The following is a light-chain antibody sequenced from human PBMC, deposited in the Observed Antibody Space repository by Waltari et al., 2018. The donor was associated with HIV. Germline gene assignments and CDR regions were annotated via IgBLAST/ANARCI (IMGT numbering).Light chain of an antibody. J-gene: IGLJ1*01. CDR2: RDT. V-gene: IGLV3-9*01. Sequence: SYDLTQPLSVSVALGQTARITCGGNNIGDKNVHWYQQKPGQAPVLVIYRDTRRPSGIPERFSGSNSGNTATLSISRAQAGDDADYYCQVWDSSTGVFGTGTKVTVL. CDR1: NIGDKN. CDR3: QVWDSSTGV.